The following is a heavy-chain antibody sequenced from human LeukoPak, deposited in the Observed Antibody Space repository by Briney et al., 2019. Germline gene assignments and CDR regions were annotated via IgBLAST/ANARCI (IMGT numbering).Heavy chain of an antibody. CDR3: ARAHTNRGFDY. CDR2: ISSSSSTI. Sequence: GGSLRLSRAASGFTFSSYSMNWVRQAPGKGLEWVSYISSSSSTIYYADSVKGRFTISRDNAKNSLYLQMNSLRAEDTAVYYCARAHTNRGFDYWGQGTLVTVSS. D-gene: IGHD3-10*01. J-gene: IGHJ4*02. CDR1: GFTFSSYS. V-gene: IGHV3-48*01.